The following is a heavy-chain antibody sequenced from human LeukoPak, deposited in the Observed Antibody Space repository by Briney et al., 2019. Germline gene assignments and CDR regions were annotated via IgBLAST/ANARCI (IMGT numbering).Heavy chain of an antibody. V-gene: IGHV3-23*01. J-gene: IGHJ4*02. CDR3: AKRSVTRTYYLAY. Sequence: GGSLRLSCAASGFTLSSYAMRWVRQAPGKGLDWVSSISAGGSGTYYADSVKGRFTISRDNSKNTLYLQMNSLRAEDTAVYYCAKRSVTRTYYLAYWGQGTLVPVSS. CDR1: GFTLSSYA. D-gene: IGHD6-19*01. CDR2: ISAGGSGT.